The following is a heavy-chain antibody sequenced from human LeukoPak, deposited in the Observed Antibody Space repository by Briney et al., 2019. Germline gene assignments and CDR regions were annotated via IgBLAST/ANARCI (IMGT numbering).Heavy chain of an antibody. CDR1: AFTFSSYV. CDR3: TRRYNYDSSGYYYVRDAFDI. Sequence: PGGSLRLSCAASAFTFSSYVMSWVRQAPGKGLEWVGFIRSKAYGGTTKNAASVKGRFTISRDDSRSIAYLQMNSLKTEDTAVYYCTRRYNYDSSGYYYVRDAFDIWGQGTMVTVSS. D-gene: IGHD3-22*01. V-gene: IGHV3-49*04. CDR2: IRSKAYGGTT. J-gene: IGHJ3*02.